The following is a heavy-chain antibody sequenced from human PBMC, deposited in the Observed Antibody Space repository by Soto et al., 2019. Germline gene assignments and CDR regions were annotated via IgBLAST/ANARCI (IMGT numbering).Heavy chain of an antibody. J-gene: IGHJ5*02. CDR2: ISAYNGNT. V-gene: IGHV1-18*01. CDR3: ARAQIVVVVAATPNWFDP. CDR1: GYTFTSYG. Sequence: GASVKVSCKASGYTFTSYGISWVRQAPGQGLEWMGWISAYNGNTNYAQKLQGRVTMTTDTSTSTAYMELRSLRSDDTAVYYCARAQIVVVVAATPNWFDPWGQGTLVTVSS. D-gene: IGHD2-15*01.